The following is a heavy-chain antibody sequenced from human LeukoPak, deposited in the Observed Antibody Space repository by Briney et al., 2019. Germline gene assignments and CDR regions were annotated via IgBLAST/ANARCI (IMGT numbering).Heavy chain of an antibody. CDR3: ASTRLADAAMVPPYYYYGMDV. D-gene: IGHD5-18*01. V-gene: IGHV3-53*01. J-gene: IGHJ6*02. CDR2: IYSGGST. CDR1: GFTVGSNY. Sequence: GGSLRLSCAASGFTVGSNYMSWVRQAPGKGLEWVSVIYSGGSTYYADSVKGRFTISRDNSKNTLYLQMNSLRAEDTAVYYCASTRLADAAMVPPYYYYGMDVWGQGTPVTVSS.